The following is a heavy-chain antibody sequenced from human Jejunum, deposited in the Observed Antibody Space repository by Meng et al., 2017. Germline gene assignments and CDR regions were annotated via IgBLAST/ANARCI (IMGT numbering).Heavy chain of an antibody. D-gene: IGHD3-10*01. CDR3: TTFHRFDSTYDY. J-gene: IGHJ4*02. Sequence: GESLKISCVVSGFTFNNAWMRCVRQAPGKGLEWVGRIKRKIDGETTDYAAPVKGRFTISRDDSKNTVYLQMDSLETEDTAVYYCTTFHRFDSTYDYWGQGTLVTVSS. CDR2: IKRKIDGETT. CDR1: GFTFNNAW. V-gene: IGHV3-15*01.